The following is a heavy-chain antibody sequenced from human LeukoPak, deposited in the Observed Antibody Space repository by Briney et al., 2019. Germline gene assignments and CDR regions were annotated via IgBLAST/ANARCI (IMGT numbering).Heavy chain of an antibody. J-gene: IGHJ4*02. CDR1: GYSFTSYW. Sequence: GESLKISCKGYGYSFTSYWIGWVRQMPGKGLEWMGLIYPGDSDTRYSPSFQGQVTISADKSISTAYLQWSSLKASDTAMYYCARSSDYGGNGADYWGQGTLVTVSS. D-gene: IGHD4-23*01. CDR2: IYPGDSDT. V-gene: IGHV5-51*01. CDR3: ARSSDYGGNGADY.